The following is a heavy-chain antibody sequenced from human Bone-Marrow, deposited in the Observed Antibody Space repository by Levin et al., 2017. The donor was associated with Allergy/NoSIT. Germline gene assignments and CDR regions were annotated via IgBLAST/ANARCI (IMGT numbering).Heavy chain of an antibody. CDR3: ARDGIVVATIDGFDL. V-gene: IGHV1-69*13. Sequence: SVKVSCKAAGGTSSTLDISWVRQAPGQGLEWMGGIIPLFGTPNYAPKFQGRLTITADESARTVYMELSSLRSDDTAIYFCARDGIVVATIDGFDLWGQGTTVTVS. J-gene: IGHJ3*01. CDR2: IIPLFGTP. D-gene: IGHD2-21*02. CDR1: GGTSSTLD.